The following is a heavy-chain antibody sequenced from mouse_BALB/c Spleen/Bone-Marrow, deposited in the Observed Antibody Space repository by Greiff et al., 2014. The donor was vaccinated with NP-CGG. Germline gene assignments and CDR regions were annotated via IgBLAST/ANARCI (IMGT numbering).Heavy chain of an antibody. CDR2: ISSDGSNN. CDR3: ARTESYYAMDY. CDR1: GFTFSSYG. J-gene: IGHJ4*01. Sequence: VQLKESGGDLVKPGGSRKLSCAASGFTFSSYGMSWGRQTPDKRLEWVATISSDGSNNYYPDSVKGRFTISKDNAKNSLYLQMSSLKSEDTAMYYCARTESYYAMDYWGHGTLATVST. V-gene: IGHV5-6*01.